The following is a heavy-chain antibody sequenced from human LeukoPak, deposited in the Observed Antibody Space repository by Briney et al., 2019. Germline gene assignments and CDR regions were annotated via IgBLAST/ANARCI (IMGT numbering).Heavy chain of an antibody. V-gene: IGHV4-59*02. CDR1: GGSVSGYY. Sequence: SETLSLTCVVSGGSVSGYYWGWIRQPPGRGLEWIGYVYYSGSTNYNPSFKSRITISVDTSRNQFSLQLSSVTAADTAVYYCARGSSFSLEWLLSYFDYWGQGTLVTVSS. CDR3: ARGSSFSLEWLLSYFDY. D-gene: IGHD3-3*01. J-gene: IGHJ4*02. CDR2: VYYSGST.